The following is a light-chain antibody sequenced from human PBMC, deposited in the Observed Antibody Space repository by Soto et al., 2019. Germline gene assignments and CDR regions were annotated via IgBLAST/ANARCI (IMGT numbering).Light chain of an antibody. J-gene: IGLJ1*01. V-gene: IGLV2-14*01. CDR2: DVS. CDR3: TSYTSGGTLFV. CDR1: SSDVGGYNY. Sequence: QSALTQPASVSGSPGQSITISCTGTSSDVGGYNYVSWYQQPPGKAPKLIIYDVSHRPSGISNRFSGSKSGNTASLTISGLQADDETDYYCTSYTSGGTLFVFGTGTKLTVL.